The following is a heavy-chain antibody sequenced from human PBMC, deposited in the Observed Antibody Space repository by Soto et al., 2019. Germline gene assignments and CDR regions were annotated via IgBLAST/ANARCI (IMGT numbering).Heavy chain of an antibody. CDR1: GGTFSSYS. V-gene: IGHV1-69*13. D-gene: IGHD3-22*01. CDR3: ARDTHDSSLGGY. J-gene: IGHJ4*02. Sequence: ASVKVSCKASGGTFSSYSISWVRQAPGQGLEWMGGIIPIFGTANYAHKFQGRVTITADESTSTAYMELSSLRSEDTAGYYCARDTHDSSLGGYWGQGTMVTVSS. CDR2: IIPIFGTA.